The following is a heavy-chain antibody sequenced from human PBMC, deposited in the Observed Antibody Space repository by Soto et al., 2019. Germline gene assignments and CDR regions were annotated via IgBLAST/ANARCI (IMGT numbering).Heavy chain of an antibody. D-gene: IGHD3-22*01. CDR2: INHSGST. CDR3: AERDYDSSGYYDY. Sequence: QVQLQQWGAGLLKPSETLSLTCAVYGGSFSGYYWSWIRQPPGKGLEWIGEINHSGSTNYNPSLKSRVTISVDTSKNQFSLKLSSETAADTAVYYCAERDYDSSGYYDYWGQGTLVTVSS. J-gene: IGHJ4*02. CDR1: GGSFSGYY. V-gene: IGHV4-34*01.